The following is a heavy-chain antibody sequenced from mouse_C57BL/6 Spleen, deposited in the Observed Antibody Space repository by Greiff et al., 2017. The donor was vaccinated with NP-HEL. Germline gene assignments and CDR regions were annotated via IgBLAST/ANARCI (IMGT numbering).Heavy chain of an antibody. CDR3: ARSGYYYGSSFFDY. CDR1: GYTFTSYW. J-gene: IGHJ2*01. Sequence: QVQLQQSGAELVKPGASVKLSCKASGYTFTSYWMQWVKQRPGQGLEWIGEIDPSDSYTNYNQKFKGKATLTVDTSSSTAYMQLSSLTSEDSAVYYCARSGYYYGSSFFDYWGQGTTLTVSS. D-gene: IGHD1-1*01. V-gene: IGHV1-50*01. CDR2: IDPSDSYT.